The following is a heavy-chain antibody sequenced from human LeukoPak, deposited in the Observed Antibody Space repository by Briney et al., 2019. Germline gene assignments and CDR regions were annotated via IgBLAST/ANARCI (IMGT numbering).Heavy chain of an antibody. CDR2: IYYSGST. CDR3: ARPLCRSSSWHGDAFDI. D-gene: IGHD6-13*01. V-gene: IGHV4-39*01. J-gene: IGHJ3*02. CDR1: GGSISSSTYY. Sequence: SETLSLTCTVSGGSISSSTYYWGWIRQPPGKGLEWIGSIYYSGSTYYNASLKSRVTISADTSKNQFSLKLSSVTAADTAVYYCARPLCRSSSWHGDAFDIWGQGTMVTVSS.